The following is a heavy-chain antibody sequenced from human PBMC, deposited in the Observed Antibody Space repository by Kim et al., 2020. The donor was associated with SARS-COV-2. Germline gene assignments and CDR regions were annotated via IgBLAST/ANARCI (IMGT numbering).Heavy chain of an antibody. V-gene: IGHV4-4*07. Sequence: SLKSRVTMSVDTSKNQFSLKLSSVTAADTAVYYCARGSSGWYSSSEYFQHWGQGTLVTVSS. D-gene: IGHD6-19*01. J-gene: IGHJ1*01. CDR3: ARGSSGWYSSSEYFQH.